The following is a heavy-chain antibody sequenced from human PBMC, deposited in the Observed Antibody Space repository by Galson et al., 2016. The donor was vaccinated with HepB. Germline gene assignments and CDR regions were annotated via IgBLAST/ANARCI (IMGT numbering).Heavy chain of an antibody. V-gene: IGHV4-31*03. J-gene: IGHJ4*02. CDR1: AGSISSGGYY. CDR3: AMGPDSSGSDY. D-gene: IGHD3-22*01. CDR2: IHYTGST. Sequence: TLSPTCTVSAGSISSGGYYCSWIRQHPGKGLEWIGYIHYTGSTYYNPSLKSRVTISVDTSKNQFSLKLSSVTAADTAVYYCAMGPDSSGSDYWGQGTLVTVSS.